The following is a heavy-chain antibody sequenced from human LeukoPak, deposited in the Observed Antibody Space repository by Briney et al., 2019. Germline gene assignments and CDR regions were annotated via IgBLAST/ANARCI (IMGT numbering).Heavy chain of an antibody. CDR3: ARQHFLYGDYQFFDY. D-gene: IGHD4-17*01. CDR1: GGTFSTYS. J-gene: IGHJ4*02. V-gene: IGHV1-69*01. Sequence: SVKVSCKASGGTFSTYSITWVRQAPGQGLEWMGGIIPNFGTPNYAQKFQGRATITADGSTSTVYMELSSLRSEDTAVYYCARQHFLYGDYQFFDYWGQGTLVTVSS. CDR2: IIPNFGTP.